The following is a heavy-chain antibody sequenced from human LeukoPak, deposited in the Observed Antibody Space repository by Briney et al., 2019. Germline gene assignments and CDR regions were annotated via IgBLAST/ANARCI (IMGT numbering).Heavy chain of an antibody. J-gene: IGHJ4*02. V-gene: IGHV3-48*03. CDR1: GFTFSSYE. CDR3: ARPATLSRSYFEY. CDR2: ISSSVGTI. Sequence: GGSLRLSCAASGFTFSSYEMNWVRQAPGKGLQWVSYISSSVGTIYYADSVKGRFTISRDNAKNSLYLQMNSLRAEDTAVYYCARPATLSRSYFEYWGQGTLVTVSS.